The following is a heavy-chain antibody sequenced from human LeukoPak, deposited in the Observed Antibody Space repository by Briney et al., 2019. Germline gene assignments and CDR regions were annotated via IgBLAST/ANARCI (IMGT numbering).Heavy chain of an antibody. CDR3: ARRGYSYGFYYYMDV. Sequence: GGSLRLSCAASGFTFSSYWMHWVRQAPGKGLVGVSRINSDGSSTSYADSVKGRFTISRDNAKNTLYLQMNSLRAEDTAVYYCARRGYSYGFYYYMDVWGKGTTVTVSS. CDR2: INSDGSST. J-gene: IGHJ6*03. V-gene: IGHV3-74*01. D-gene: IGHD5-18*01. CDR1: GFTFSSYW.